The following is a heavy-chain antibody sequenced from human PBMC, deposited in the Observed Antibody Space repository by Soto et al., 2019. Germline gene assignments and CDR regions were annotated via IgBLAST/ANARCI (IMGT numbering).Heavy chain of an antibody. J-gene: IGHJ6*03. CDR1: GFSFGSYA. D-gene: IGHD2-2*01. CDR3: AKAQRPSLKFFYYMDV. V-gene: IGHV3-23*01. CDR2: LGGNGFTT. Sequence: EVQLLECGGGLVQPGGSLRLSYVVSGFSFGSYAMSWVSQAPENGTEWVAILGGNGFTTYYADSVKGRFTISGDKSKSTLFLQMNSLRPDDTGVYYCAKAQRPSLKFFYYMDVWGRGTSVSVSS.